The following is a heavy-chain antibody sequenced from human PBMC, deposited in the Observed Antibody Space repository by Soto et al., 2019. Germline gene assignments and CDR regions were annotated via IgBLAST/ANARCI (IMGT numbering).Heavy chain of an antibody. CDR1: GFTFSSYG. V-gene: IGHV3-33*01. Sequence: GGSLRLSCAASGFTFSSYGMHWVRQAPGKGLEWVAVIWYDGSNKYYADSVKGRFTMSRDNSKNTLYLQMNSLRAEDTAVYYCARRLSGRYSPHRRYWGQG. CDR3: ARRLSGRYSPHRRY. J-gene: IGHJ4*02. CDR2: IWYDGSNK. D-gene: IGHD1-26*01.